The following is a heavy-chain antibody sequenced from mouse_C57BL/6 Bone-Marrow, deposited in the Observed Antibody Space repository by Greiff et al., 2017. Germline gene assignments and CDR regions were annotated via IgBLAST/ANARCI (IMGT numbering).Heavy chain of an antibody. CDR2: IYPGSGST. CDR1: GYTFTSYW. J-gene: IGHJ3*01. D-gene: IGHD1-1*01. V-gene: IGHV1-55*01. CDR3: ARGPYGSSPAWFAY. Sequence: QVQLQQPGAELVKPGASVKMSCKASGYTFTSYWITWVKQRPGQGLEWIGDIYPGSGSTNYNEKFKSKATLTVDTSSSTAYMQLSSLTSEDSAVYYCARGPYGSSPAWFAYWGQGTLVTVSA.